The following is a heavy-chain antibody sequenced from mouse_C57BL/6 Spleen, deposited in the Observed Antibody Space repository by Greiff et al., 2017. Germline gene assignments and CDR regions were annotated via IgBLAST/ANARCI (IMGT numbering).Heavy chain of an antibody. CDR3: ARHDGSSYRWFAY. CDR2: IHPSSGST. J-gene: IGHJ3*01. V-gene: IGHV1-64*01. D-gene: IGHD1-1*01. CDR1: GYTFTSYW. Sequence: QVHVKQSGAELVKPGASVKLSCKASGYTFTSYWMPWVKQRPGQGLEWIGMIHPSSGSTNYNEKFKSKATLTVDKSSSTAYMQLSSLTSEDAAVYYGARHDGSSYRWFAYWGQGTLVTVSA.